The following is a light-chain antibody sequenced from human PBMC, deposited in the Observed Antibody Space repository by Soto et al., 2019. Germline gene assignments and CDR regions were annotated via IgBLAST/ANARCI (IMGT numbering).Light chain of an antibody. CDR3: SSYAGTHIG. J-gene: IGLJ1*01. V-gene: IGLV2-8*01. Sequence: QSVLTQPPSASGSPGQSDAISCTGTSIYVGCYNYVSWYQHLSGKAPKLMIYDVSKRPSGFPDRFSGSKSGNSASLTVSGLQAADEADYCCSSYAGTHIGFGTRTKVTVL. CDR1: SIYVGCYNY. CDR2: DVS.